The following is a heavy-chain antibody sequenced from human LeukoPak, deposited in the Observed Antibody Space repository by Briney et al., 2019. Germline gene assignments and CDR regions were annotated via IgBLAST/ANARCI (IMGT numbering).Heavy chain of an antibody. CDR3: ARGFYVWGSYRSPPFDY. J-gene: IGHJ4*02. D-gene: IGHD3-16*02. CDR1: GYTFTGYY. CDR2: INPNSGGT. V-gene: IGHV1-2*02. Sequence: GASVKVSCKASGYTFTGYYMHWVRQAPGQGLEWMGWINPNSGGTNHAQKFQGRVTMTRDTSINTAYMELSRLRSDDTAVYYCARGFYVWGSYRSPPFDYWGQGTLVTVSS.